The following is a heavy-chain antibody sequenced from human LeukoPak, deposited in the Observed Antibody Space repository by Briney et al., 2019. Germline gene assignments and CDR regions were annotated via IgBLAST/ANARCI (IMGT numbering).Heavy chain of an antibody. D-gene: IGHD6-19*01. J-gene: IGHJ4*02. CDR2: SRNKANSYTT. CDR1: GFTFSDHY. V-gene: IGHV3-72*01. CDR3: TRVRRGSGHYFDY. Sequence: PGGSLRLSCAASGFTFSDHYMDWVRQAPGKGLEWVGRSRNKANSYTTEYAASVKGRFTFSRDDSKNSVFLQMNSLKTEDTAVYYCTRVRRGSGHYFDYWGQGTLVTVSS.